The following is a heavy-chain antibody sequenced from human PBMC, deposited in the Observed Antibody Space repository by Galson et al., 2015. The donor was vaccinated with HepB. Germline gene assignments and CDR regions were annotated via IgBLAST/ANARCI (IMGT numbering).Heavy chain of an antibody. V-gene: IGHV1-2*02. CDR3: AREGCSSTSCYTAFDY. CDR2: INPNSGGT. Sequence: SVKVSCKASGYTFTGYYMHWVRQAPGQGLEWMGWINPNSGGTNYAQKFQGRVTMTRDTSVSTAYMELSRLRSDDTAVYYCAREGCSSTSCYTAFDYWGQGTLVTVSS. J-gene: IGHJ4*02. CDR1: GYTFTGYY. D-gene: IGHD2-2*02.